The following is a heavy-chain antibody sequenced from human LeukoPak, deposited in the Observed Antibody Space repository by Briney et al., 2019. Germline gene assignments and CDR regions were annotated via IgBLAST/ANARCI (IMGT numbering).Heavy chain of an antibody. D-gene: IGHD6-19*01. J-gene: IGHJ4*02. V-gene: IGHV4-34*01. Sequence: SETLSLTCAVYGVSFSGYYWSWIRQPPGKGLEWIGEINHSGSTNYNPSLKSRVTISVDTSKNQFSLKLNSMTAADTAVYYCARLTRGQWLVLDYWGQGTLVTVSS. CDR1: GVSFSGYY. CDR2: INHSGST. CDR3: ARLTRGQWLVLDY.